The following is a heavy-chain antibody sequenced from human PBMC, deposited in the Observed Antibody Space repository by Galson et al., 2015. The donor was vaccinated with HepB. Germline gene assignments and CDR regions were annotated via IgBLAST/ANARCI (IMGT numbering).Heavy chain of an antibody. CDR1: GFNFSTYS. J-gene: IGHJ3*02. Sequence: SLRLSCAASGFNFSTYSMNWVRQAPGKGLEWVSYISSSSTTIYYADSVKGRFTISRDNAKNSLFLQMNSLRDEDTAVYYCARGTVVTSYDVFDIWGQGTKVTVSS. D-gene: IGHD4-23*01. CDR3: ARGTVVTSYDVFDI. CDR2: ISSSSTTI. V-gene: IGHV3-48*02.